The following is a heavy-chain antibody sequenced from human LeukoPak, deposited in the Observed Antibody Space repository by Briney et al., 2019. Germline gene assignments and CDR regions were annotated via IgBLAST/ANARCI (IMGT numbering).Heavy chain of an antibody. CDR2: ISPNSGGT. V-gene: IGHV1-2*06. Sequence: ASVKVSCKASGYTFTGYYMHWVRQAPGQGLEWMGRISPNSGGTNYAQKFQGRVTMTRDTSISTAYMELSRLRSDDTAVYYCARYGDYDSSYNYYYMDDWGKGTTVTVSS. J-gene: IGHJ6*03. D-gene: IGHD4-17*01. CDR3: ARYGDYDSSYNYYYMDD. CDR1: GYTFTGYY.